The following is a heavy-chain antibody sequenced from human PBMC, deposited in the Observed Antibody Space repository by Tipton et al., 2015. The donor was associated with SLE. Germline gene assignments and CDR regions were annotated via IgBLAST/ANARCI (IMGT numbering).Heavy chain of an antibody. CDR2: IYYSGTT. D-gene: IGHD6-13*01. J-gene: IGHJ6*03. V-gene: IGHV4-38-2*01. CDR1: GGSFSGYY. Sequence: TLSLTCAVYGGSFSGYYWAWIRQPPGKGLEWIGSIYYSGTTYYNPSLRSRVTISVDTSKEQFSLKLTSVTAADTAVYYCARWAADSYMDVWGKGTTVTVSS. CDR3: ARWAADSYMDV.